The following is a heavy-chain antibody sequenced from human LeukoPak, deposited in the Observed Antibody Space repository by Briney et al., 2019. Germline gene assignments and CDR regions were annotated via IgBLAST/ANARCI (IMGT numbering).Heavy chain of an antibody. CDR3: AKDLYGCPIAADY. D-gene: IGHD6-13*01. J-gene: IGHJ4*02. CDR2: ISGSGGNT. CDR1: GFTFSTYA. Sequence: GGSLRLSCAASGFTFSTYAMSWVRQAPGKGLEWVSTISGSGGNTYADSVKGRFTISRDNFKNTLYLQMNSLRAEDTAVYYCAKDLYGCPIAADYWGQGTLVTVSS. V-gene: IGHV3-23*01.